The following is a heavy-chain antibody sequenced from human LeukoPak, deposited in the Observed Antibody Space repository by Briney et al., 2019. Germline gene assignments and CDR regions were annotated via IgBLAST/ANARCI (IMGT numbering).Heavy chain of an antibody. J-gene: IGHJ4*02. D-gene: IGHD6-19*01. CDR1: GFTFSSYG. CDR3: ARIRGWPPYYFDY. V-gene: IGHV3-30*02. Sequence: GGSLRLSCAASGFTFSSYGMHWVRQAPGKGLEWVAFIRYDGSNKYFADSVKGRFTISRDNSKNTLYLQMNSLRAEDTAVYYCARIRGWPPYYFDYWGQGTLVTVSS. CDR2: IRYDGSNK.